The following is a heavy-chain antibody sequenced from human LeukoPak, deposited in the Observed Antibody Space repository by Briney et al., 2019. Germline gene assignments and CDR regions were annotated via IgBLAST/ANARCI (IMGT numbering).Heavy chain of an antibody. J-gene: IGHJ4*02. D-gene: IGHD2-2*01. CDR1: GFTFSSYW. Sequence: SGGSLRLSCAASGFTFSSYWMHWVRQAPGKGLVRVSRINSDGSSTSYADSVKSRFTISRDNAKNTLYLQMNRLRAEDTAVYYCARGSGPIVVVPAANDYWGQGTLVTVSS. V-gene: IGHV3-74*01. CDR3: ARGSGPIVVVPAANDY. CDR2: INSDGSST.